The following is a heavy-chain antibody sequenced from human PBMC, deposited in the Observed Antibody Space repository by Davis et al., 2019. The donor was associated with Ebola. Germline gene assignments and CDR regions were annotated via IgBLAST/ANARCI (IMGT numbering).Heavy chain of an antibody. D-gene: IGHD3-16*01. CDR1: GNTISTYT. CDR2: IIPIFGTT. J-gene: IGHJ6*02. CDR3: ATDEKDTFGYYYYYGMDV. Sequence: AASVKVSCKASGNTISTYTIDWVRQAPGQGLEWMGGIIPIFGTTNYAQKFRGRVTITADKSTRIAYMELSILRSEDTAVYYCATDEKDTFGYYYYYGMDVWGQGTTVTVSS. V-gene: IGHV1-69*06.